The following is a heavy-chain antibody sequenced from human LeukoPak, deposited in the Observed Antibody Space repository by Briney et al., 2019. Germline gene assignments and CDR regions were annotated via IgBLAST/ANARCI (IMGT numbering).Heavy chain of an antibody. Sequence: PGGSLRLSCAASGFIFGAYAMHWVRQAPGKGLEWVAAIAFDDTDRYYIDSVKGRFTISRDDSKNTLYLHMTSLRAEDTAVYYCTNSDDYGDYWGQGTLVTVSS. CDR1: GFIFGAYA. V-gene: IGHV3-30*04. CDR3: TNSDDYGDY. J-gene: IGHJ4*02. CDR2: IAFDDTDR.